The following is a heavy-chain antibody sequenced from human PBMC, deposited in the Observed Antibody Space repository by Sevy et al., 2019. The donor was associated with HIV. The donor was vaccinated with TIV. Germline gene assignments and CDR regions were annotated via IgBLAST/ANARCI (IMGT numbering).Heavy chain of an antibody. CDR1: GFTVTSNY. CDR3: AREAGSSSFDY. CDR2: FYNGDST. Sequence: GGSLRLSCAATGFTVTSNYMSWVRQGPGKGLEWVSGFYNGDSTQYADSVKGRFPISRDKSNNTLYLQMDSLGAEDTAVYYCAREAGSSSFDYWGQGTLVTVSS. V-gene: IGHV3-53*01. D-gene: IGHD6-13*01. J-gene: IGHJ4*02.